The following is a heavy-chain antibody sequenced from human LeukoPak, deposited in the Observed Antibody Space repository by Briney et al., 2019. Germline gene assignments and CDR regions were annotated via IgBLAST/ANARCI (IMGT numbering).Heavy chain of an antibody. CDR3: ARDHKEYCIGGSCYHWFDP. J-gene: IGHJ5*02. D-gene: IGHD2-15*01. CDR2: IYYSGST. Sequence: SETLSLTCAVSGGSISSYYWSWIRQPPGKGLEWIGYIYYSGSTNYNPSLKRRVTISVGTTKNQFSLKLSSVTAADTAVYYCARDHKEYCIGGSCYHWFDPWGQGTLVTVSS. CDR1: GGSISSYY. V-gene: IGHV4-59*01.